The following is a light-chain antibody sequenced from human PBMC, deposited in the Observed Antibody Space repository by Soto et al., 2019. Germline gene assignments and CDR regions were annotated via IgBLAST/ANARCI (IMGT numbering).Light chain of an antibody. Sequence: EIVLTQSPGTLSLSPGERATLSCRAVQSVSSSYLAWYQQKPGQAPRLLIYGASSRATGIPDRFSGSGSGTDFTLTISRLEPEDFAVDYCQQYGSSPPITFGQGTRLEIK. J-gene: IGKJ5*01. CDR2: GAS. CDR3: QQYGSSPPIT. CDR1: QSVSSSY. V-gene: IGKV3-20*01.